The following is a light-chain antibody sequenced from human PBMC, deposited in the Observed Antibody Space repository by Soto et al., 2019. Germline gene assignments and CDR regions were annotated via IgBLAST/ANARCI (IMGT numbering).Light chain of an antibody. CDR3: SSYTSSSTMV. CDR1: NSDVGGYNY. J-gene: IGLJ2*01. Sequence: QSALTQPASVSGSPGQSITISCTGTNSDVGGYNYVSWYQQNPDKAPKLMIYEVSNRPSAVSNRFSCSKSGNTASLTISGLQAEDEADYYCSSYTSSSTMVFGGGTKLTVL. CDR2: EVS. V-gene: IGLV2-14*01.